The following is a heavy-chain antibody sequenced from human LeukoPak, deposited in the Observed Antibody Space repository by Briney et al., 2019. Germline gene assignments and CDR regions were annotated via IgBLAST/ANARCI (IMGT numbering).Heavy chain of an antibody. V-gene: IGHV3-30*18. CDR3: AKAPRSGYYYFDY. Sequence: GGSLGLSCAASGFTFSSYNMNWVRQAPGKGLEWVAVISYDGSNKYYADSVKGRFTISRDNSKNTLYLQMNSLRAEDTAVYYCAKAPRSGYYYFDYWGQGTLVTVSS. CDR1: GFTFSSYN. CDR2: ISYDGSNK. D-gene: IGHD3-10*01. J-gene: IGHJ4*02.